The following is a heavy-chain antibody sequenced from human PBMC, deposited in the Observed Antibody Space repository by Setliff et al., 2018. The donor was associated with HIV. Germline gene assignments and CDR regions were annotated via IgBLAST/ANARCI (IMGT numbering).Heavy chain of an antibody. J-gene: IGHJ4*02. Sequence: GGSLRLSCAASGFTFSSYAMSWVRQAPGKGLEWVSAISTDGSRTLYADSVRGRFTISSDNFRNILSLQMNSLRDEDTAMYFCTSRTRTDPGRFDNWGQGTLVTVSS. V-gene: IGHV3-23*01. CDR1: GFTFSSYA. D-gene: IGHD4-17*01. CDR3: TSRTRTDPGRFDN. CDR2: ISTDGSRT.